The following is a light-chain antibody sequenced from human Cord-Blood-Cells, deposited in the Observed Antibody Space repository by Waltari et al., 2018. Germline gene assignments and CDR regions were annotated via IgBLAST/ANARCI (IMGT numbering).Light chain of an antibody. CDR1: QSVLYSSNNKNY. J-gene: IGKJ1*01. CDR2: WVS. CDR3: QQYYSTPQT. Sequence: DIVMTQSPDSLAVCLGERATINCKSSQSVLYSSNNKNYLAWYQQKPGQPPKLLIYWVSTRESGVPDRFSGSGSGTDFTLTISSLQAEDVAVYYCQQYYSTPQTFGQGTKVEIK. V-gene: IGKV4-1*01.